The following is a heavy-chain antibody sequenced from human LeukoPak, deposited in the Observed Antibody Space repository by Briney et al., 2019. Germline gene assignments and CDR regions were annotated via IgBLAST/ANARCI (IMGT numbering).Heavy chain of an antibody. CDR1: GGSFSGYN. J-gene: IGHJ5*01. CDR2: INHLGNN. CDR3: ARGSPKLDS. V-gene: IGHV4-34*01. Sequence: SETLPLTCAVYGGSFSGYNWNWIRQAPGKGLEWIGEINHLGNNKKSPSLKGRVTLSVDTSKNQFSLKLTSVTAADTAVYYCARGSPKLDSWGQGTPVTVSS.